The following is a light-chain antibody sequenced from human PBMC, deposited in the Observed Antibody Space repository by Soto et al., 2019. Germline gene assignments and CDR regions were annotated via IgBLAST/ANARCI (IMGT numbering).Light chain of an antibody. CDR1: QSISSW. Sequence: DIQMTQSPSTLSASVGDRATITCRASQSISSWLAWYQQKPGKAPKLLLYDASSLESGVPSRFSCSGSATEISLTISSLQPDDFEAYDCQQYNNYWSFGQGTRVEIK. V-gene: IGKV1-5*01. CDR2: DAS. CDR3: QQYNNYWS. J-gene: IGKJ1*01.